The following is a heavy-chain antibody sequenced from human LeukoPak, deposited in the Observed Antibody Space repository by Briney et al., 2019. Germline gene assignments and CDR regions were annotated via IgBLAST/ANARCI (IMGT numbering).Heavy chain of an antibody. CDR1: GYTFTGYY. CDR3: ARVTGGSYFKFDN. J-gene: IGHJ4*02. V-gene: IGHV1-46*01. D-gene: IGHD1-26*01. Sequence: WASVKVSCKASGYTFTGYYMHWVRQAPGQGLEWMGIVNPSGGSTSYAQKFQGRVTMTRDTSTTTVYMELSSLRSEDTAVYYCARVTGGSYFKFDNWGQGTQVTVSS. CDR2: VNPSGGST.